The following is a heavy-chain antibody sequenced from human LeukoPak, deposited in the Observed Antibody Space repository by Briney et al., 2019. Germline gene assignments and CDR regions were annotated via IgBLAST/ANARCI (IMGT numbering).Heavy chain of an antibody. Sequence: GGSLRLSCAASGFIFSSYAMSWVRQAPGKGLEWVSAVSGSGGSTYYADSVKGRFTISRDNSKNTLYLQMNSLRAEDTAVYYCAKGGDGYNSNYYYGMDVWGQGTTVTVSS. CDR3: AKGGDGYNSNYYYGMDV. J-gene: IGHJ6*02. CDR2: VSGSGGST. CDR1: GFIFSSYA. V-gene: IGHV3-23*01. D-gene: IGHD5-24*01.